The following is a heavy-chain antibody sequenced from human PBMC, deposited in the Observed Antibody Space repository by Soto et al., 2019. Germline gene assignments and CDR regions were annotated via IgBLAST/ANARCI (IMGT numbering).Heavy chain of an antibody. J-gene: IGHJ4*02. D-gene: IGHD6-13*01. Sequence: QVQLVESGGGVVQPGRSLRLSCAASGFTFSSYAMHWVRQAPGKGLEWVAVISYDGSNKYYADSVKGRFTISRDNSKNTLYLQMNSLRAEDTAVYYCARVGIAAAGYDYWGQGTLVTVSS. CDR2: ISYDGSNK. CDR1: GFTFSSYA. CDR3: ARVGIAAAGYDY. V-gene: IGHV3-30-3*01.